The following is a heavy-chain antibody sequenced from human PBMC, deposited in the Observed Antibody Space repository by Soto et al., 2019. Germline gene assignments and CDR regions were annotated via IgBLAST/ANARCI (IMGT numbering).Heavy chain of an antibody. CDR2: ISSTSNTI. D-gene: IGHD6-19*01. CDR1: GFTFSSYS. Sequence: EVQRVESGGGLVRPGGSLRLSCEASGFTFSSYSMNWVRQAPGKGLEWLSFISSTSNTIYYADSVKGPSTISRDNAKNSLYLQMNSMRAEDTAVYYCASLEQYSSDLVYWGQGALVTVSS. J-gene: IGHJ4*02. CDR3: ASLEQYSSDLVY. V-gene: IGHV3-48*01.